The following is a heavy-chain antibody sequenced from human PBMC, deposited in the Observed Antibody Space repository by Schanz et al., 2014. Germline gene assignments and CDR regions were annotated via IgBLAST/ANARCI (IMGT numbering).Heavy chain of an antibody. J-gene: IGHJ5*02. V-gene: IGHV3-15*01. CDR2: IKSRSDGGTT. Sequence: EVQLVESGGDFVQPGGSLRLSCVASGFTFSNAWMNWVRQGPGNRLEWVGRIKSRSDGGTTDYAAPVKGRFIISRDDSRNTLYLQMSGLKTEDTAVYYCSTTPNFYASGTYSWFDPWGQGTRVTVSS. D-gene: IGHD3-10*01. CDR3: STTPNFYASGTYSWFDP. CDR1: GFTFSNAW.